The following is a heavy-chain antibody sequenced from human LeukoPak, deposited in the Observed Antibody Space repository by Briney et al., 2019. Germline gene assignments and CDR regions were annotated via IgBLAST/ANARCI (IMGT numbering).Heavy chain of an antibody. CDR1: GYTFTGYY. Sequence: ASVKVSCKASGYTFTGYYMHWVRQAPGQGLQWMGWINPNSGGTNYAQKFQGRVTMTRDTSISTAYMELSRLRSDDTAVYYCARKVGATNWFGPWGQGTLVTVSS. V-gene: IGHV1-2*02. CDR3: ARKVGATNWFGP. D-gene: IGHD1-26*01. J-gene: IGHJ5*02. CDR2: INPNSGGT.